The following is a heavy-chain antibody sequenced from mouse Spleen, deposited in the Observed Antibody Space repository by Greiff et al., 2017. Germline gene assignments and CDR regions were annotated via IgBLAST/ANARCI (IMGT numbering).Heavy chain of an antibody. CDR3: ARYDVEDYAMDY. CDR1: GFSLPSYA. V-gene: IGHV2-6*01. D-gene: IGHD2-14*01. J-gene: IGHJ4*01. CDR2: IWRGGGT. Sequence: QVQLQQSGPGLVAPSQSLSITCTVSGFSLPSYAIDWVRQSPGKGLEWLGVIWRGGGTNYNSDLKSSLSISKDNSKSKVCLKMNILQTDDTAIYYCARYDVEDYAMDYWGQGTSVTVSS.